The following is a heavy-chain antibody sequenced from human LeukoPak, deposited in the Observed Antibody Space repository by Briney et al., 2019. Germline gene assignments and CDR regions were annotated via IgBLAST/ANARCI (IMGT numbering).Heavy chain of an antibody. V-gene: IGHV1-18*01. CDR2: ITTYNGNT. CDR1: GYTFTSHP. J-gene: IGHJ4*02. Sequence: PVASVKVSCKASGYTFTSHPISCVRQASGQGLEWMGCITTYNGNTNYAQKLQRRVTMTTDTSTSTAYMDLRGLRSDHTAVYSCARGYDYGDYVGDFDYWGQGTLVTVSS. CDR3: ARGYDYGDYVGDFDY. D-gene: IGHD4-17*01.